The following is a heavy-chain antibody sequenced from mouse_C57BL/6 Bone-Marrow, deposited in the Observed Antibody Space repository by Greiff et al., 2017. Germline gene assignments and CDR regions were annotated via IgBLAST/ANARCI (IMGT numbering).Heavy chain of an antibody. CDR1: GYTFTSYT. J-gene: IGHJ4*01. CDR2: INPSSGYT. D-gene: IGHD3-2*02. V-gene: IGHV1-4*01. CDR3: ARWRLRPMDY. Sequence: QVQLQQSGAELARPGASVKMSCQASGYTFTSYTMHWVKQRPGQGLEWIGYINPSSGYTKYNQKFKDKATLTADKSSSTAYMQLSSLTSEDSAVYYGARWRLRPMDYWGQGTSVTVSS.